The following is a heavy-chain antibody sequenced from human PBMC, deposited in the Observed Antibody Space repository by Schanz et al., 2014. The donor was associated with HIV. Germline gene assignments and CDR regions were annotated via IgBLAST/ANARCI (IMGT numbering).Heavy chain of an antibody. CDR1: GGSFSGYY. Sequence: QLSLQQWGSGLFKPAETLSLTCGVFGGSFSGYYWGWIRQSPEKGLEWIGEVSHSGSNNYNPSLKSRLTISLDPSKSQFSLKVKSVTAADTAVYYCARSYYYDGSPLPLDSWGQGTLVTVSS. V-gene: IGHV4-34*01. CDR2: VSHSGSN. J-gene: IGHJ4*02. D-gene: IGHD3-22*01. CDR3: ARSYYYDGSPLPLDS.